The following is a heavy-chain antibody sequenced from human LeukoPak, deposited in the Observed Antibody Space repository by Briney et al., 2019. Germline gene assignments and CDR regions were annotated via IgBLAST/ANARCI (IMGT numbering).Heavy chain of an antibody. Sequence: PGGSLRLSCSASGFTFSSYAMYWVRQAPGKGLEYVSAITSNGGSAYYADSVKGRFTISRDNSRNTLCLQMSSLRADDTAVYYCVGFRATAGLYWGQGTLVTVSS. J-gene: IGHJ4*02. D-gene: IGHD6-13*01. V-gene: IGHV3-64D*06. CDR3: VGFRATAGLY. CDR1: GFTFSSYA. CDR2: ITSNGGSA.